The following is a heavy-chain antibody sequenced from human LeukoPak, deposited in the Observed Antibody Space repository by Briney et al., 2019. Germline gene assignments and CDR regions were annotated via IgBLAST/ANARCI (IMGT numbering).Heavy chain of an antibody. D-gene: IGHD6-13*01. Sequence: ASVKVSCKASGYTFTTYAMHWVRQAPGQRLEWMGWINAGNGNTKYSQKFQARVTITRDTSASTAYMELGSLRSEDTAVYYCARDPIGSRWPYYFDYWGQGTLVTVSS. J-gene: IGHJ4*02. CDR2: INAGNGNT. CDR3: ARDPIGSRWPYYFDY. V-gene: IGHV1-3*01. CDR1: GYTFTTYA.